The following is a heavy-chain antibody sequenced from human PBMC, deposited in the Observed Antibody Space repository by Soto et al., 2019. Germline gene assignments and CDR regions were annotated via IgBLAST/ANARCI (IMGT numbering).Heavy chain of an antibody. CDR3: ARVKVLLLDCTFDS. CDR2: VSYDGSKK. J-gene: IGHJ4*02. V-gene: IGHV3-30*01. CDR1: GFIFTSYI. D-gene: IGHD3-16*01. Sequence: PGGSLRLSCAASGFIFTSYIVHWFRQAPGKGLEWVASVSYDGSKKHYADSVKGRFSISRDNSKNTVYLQMNSLRTEDTAVYYCARVKVLLLDCTFDSWGQGTLVTVSS.